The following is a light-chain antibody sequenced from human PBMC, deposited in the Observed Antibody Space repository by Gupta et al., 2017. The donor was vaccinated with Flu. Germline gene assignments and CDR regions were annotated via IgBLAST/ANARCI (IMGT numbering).Light chain of an antibody. CDR3: KQGVHTPWT. J-gene: IGKJ1*01. V-gene: IGKV2-28*01. CDR1: QCRVQSNGYDY. Sequence: VTPGESTFICCTSRQCRVQSNGYDYLAWYQQKPGQAPQLLIYCGSNRASGVPDRFSGSGSGTDFTLKISRVESEDVAVYYCKQGVHTPWTFGHGTKVEIK. CDR2: CGS.